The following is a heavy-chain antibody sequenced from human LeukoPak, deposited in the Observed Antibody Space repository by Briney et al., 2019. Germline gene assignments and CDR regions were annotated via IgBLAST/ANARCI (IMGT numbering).Heavy chain of an antibody. V-gene: IGHV3-74*01. D-gene: IGHD1-26*01. CDR1: GFTFSSHW. Sequence: PGGSLRLSCVASGFTFSSHWMHWVRQVPGKGLVWVSRIDYEGGTTDYADSVEGRFTISRDNARNTLYLQMNSLRAEDTAVYYCARKGGATTYGYYYYYMDVWGKGTTVTISS. CDR3: ARKGGATTYGYYYYYMDV. CDR2: IDYEGGTT. J-gene: IGHJ6*03.